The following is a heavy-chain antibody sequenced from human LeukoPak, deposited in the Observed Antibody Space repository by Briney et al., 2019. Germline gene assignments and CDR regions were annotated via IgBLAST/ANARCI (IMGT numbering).Heavy chain of an antibody. CDR3: AKEPNWGSNAFDI. CDR1: GFTSSSYA. CDR2: ISGSGGST. D-gene: IGHD7-27*01. J-gene: IGHJ3*02. V-gene: IGHV3-23*01. Sequence: GGALRLSCAASGFTSSSYAMSWVRQAPGKGLEWVSAISGSGGSTYCADSVKGRFTISRDNSKNTLYLQMNSLRAEDTAVYYCAKEPNWGSNAFDIWGQGTMVTVSS.